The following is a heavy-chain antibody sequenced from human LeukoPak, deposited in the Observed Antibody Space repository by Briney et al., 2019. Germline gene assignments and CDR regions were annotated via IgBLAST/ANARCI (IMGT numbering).Heavy chain of an antibody. Sequence: SETLSLTCAVYGGSFSGYYWSWIRQPPGKGLEWIGEINHSGSTNYNPSLKSRVTISVDTSKNQFSLKLSSVTAAGTAVYYCARGSLVDDSSGYYGDYFDYWGQGTLVTVSS. CDR2: INHSGST. V-gene: IGHV4-34*01. D-gene: IGHD3-22*01. J-gene: IGHJ4*02. CDR1: GGSFSGYY. CDR3: ARGSLVDDSSGYYGDYFDY.